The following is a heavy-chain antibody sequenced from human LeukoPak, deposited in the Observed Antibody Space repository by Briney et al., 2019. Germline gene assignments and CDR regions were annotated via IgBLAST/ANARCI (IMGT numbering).Heavy chain of an antibody. CDR1: GYTFITYT. J-gene: IGHJ4*02. D-gene: IGHD2-8*01. V-gene: IGHV1-3*01. CDR2: ISAGDGNT. CDR3: ARVEVYCTNGVCYHPGDY. Sequence: GASVKVSCKASGYTFITYTMNWVRQAPGERLEWMGRISAGDGNTVYSQKFQGRVTISRDTSASTAYMELSTLRSEDTAVYYCARVEVYCTNGVCYHPGDYWGQGTLVTVSS.